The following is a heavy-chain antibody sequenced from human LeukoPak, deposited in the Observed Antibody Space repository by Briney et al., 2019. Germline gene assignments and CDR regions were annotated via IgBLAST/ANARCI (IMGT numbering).Heavy chain of an antibody. V-gene: IGHV3-30*18. Sequence: GGSLRLSCAASGFSFSSYGMHWVRQAPGKGLEWVALTSYDGSNKYYGDSVKGRFTISRDNSKNTLYLQMNSLRAEDTAVYYCAKMPGDFWSAFYHYFDFWGQGTLVTVSS. CDR1: GFSFSSYG. CDR3: AKMPGDFWSAFYHYFDF. D-gene: IGHD3-3*01. J-gene: IGHJ4*02. CDR2: TSYDGSNK.